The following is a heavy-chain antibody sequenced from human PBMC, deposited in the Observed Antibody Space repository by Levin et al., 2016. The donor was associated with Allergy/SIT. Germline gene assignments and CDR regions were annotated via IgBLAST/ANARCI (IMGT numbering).Heavy chain of an antibody. CDR3: AKGASGYVWPDAFDI. J-gene: IGHJ3*02. CDR2: ISGSGGST. D-gene: IGHD5-12*01. Sequence: VRQAPGKGLEWVSAISGSGGSTYYADSVKGRFTISRDNSKNTLYLQMNSLRAEDTAVYYCAKGASGYVWPDAFDIWGQGTMVTVSS. V-gene: IGHV3-23*01.